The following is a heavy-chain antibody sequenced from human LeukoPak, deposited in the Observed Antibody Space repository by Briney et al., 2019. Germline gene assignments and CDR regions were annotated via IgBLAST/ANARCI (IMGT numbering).Heavy chain of an antibody. V-gene: IGHV3-23*01. Sequence: GGSLRLSCAASGFTFSSYAMTWVRQAPGKGLEWVSGISGSFIGTFYADSVKGRFTISRDNSKNTVYLLMNSLRTEDTAVYYCGRSRRINASLYYYMDVWGKGTTVTVSS. CDR3: GRSRRINASLYYYMDV. CDR2: ISGSFIGT. J-gene: IGHJ6*03. CDR1: GFTFSSYA. D-gene: IGHD2-15*01.